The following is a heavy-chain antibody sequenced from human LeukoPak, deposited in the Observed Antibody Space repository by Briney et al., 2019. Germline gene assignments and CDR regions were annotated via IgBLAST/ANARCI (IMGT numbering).Heavy chain of an antibody. D-gene: IGHD4/OR15-4a*01. CDR1: GDSVSSNSTA. CDR2: TYYRSKWYN. J-gene: IGHJ3*02. CDR3: ARKRLSADSFDI. Sequence: SQTLSLTCAISGDSVSSNSTAWNWIRQSLSRGLEWLGRTYYRSKWYNDYTVSVKSRITFNPDTSKNQFSLHLNSVTPEDTAVYYCARKRLSADSFDIWGQGTLVTVSS. V-gene: IGHV6-1*01.